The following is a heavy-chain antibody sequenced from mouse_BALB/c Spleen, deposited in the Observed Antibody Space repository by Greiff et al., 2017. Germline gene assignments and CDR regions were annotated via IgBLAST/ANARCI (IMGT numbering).Heavy chain of an antibody. D-gene: IGHD2-1*01. V-gene: IGHV5-17*02. J-gene: IGHJ4*01. Sequence: EVKVVESGGGLVQPGGSRKLSCAASGFTFSSFGMHWVRQAPEKGLEWVAYISSGSSTIYYADTVKGRFTISRDNPKNTLFLQLTSLRSEDTAMYYCAKSGGNYERYYAMDYWGQGTSVTVSS. CDR2: ISSGSSTI. CDR3: AKSGGNYERYYAMDY. CDR1: GFTFSSFG.